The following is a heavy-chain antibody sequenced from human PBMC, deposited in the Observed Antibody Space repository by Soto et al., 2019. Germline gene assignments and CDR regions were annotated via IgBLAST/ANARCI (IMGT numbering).Heavy chain of an antibody. Sequence: SETLSLTCAVSGGSISSGGYSWSWIRQPPGKGLEWIGYIYHSGSTYYNPSLKSRVTISVDRSKNQFSLKLSSVTAADTAVYYCARAGGSGYYNYYYGMDVWGQGTTVTVSS. V-gene: IGHV4-30-2*01. CDR2: IYHSGST. J-gene: IGHJ6*02. CDR3: ARAGGSGYYNYYYGMDV. CDR1: GGSISSGGYS. D-gene: IGHD3-22*01.